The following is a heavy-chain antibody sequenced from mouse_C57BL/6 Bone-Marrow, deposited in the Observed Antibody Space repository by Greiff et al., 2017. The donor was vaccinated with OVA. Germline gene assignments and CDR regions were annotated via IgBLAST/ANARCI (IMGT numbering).Heavy chain of an antibody. CDR1: GYTFTDYY. V-gene: IGHV1-75*01. J-gene: IGHJ1*03. CDR2: IFPGSGST. CDR3: ARSGNYGSSYDWYFDV. D-gene: IGHD1-1*01. Sequence: QVQLQQSGPELVKPGASVKISCKASGYTFTDYYINWVKQRPGQGLEWIGWIFPGSGSTYYNEKFKGKATLTVDKSSSTAYMLLSSLTSEDSAVYFGARSGNYGSSYDWYFDVWGTGTTVTVSS.